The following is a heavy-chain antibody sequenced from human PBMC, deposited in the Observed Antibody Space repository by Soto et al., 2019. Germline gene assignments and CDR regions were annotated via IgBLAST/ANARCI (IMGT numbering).Heavy chain of an antibody. D-gene: IGHD5-12*01. V-gene: IGHV3-23*01. CDR1: GFTFSTYA. CDR3: TKDRATHRNY. J-gene: IGHJ4*02. CDR2: IDNSGGIT. Sequence: GGSLRLSCAASGFTFSTYAMSWVRQAPGKGLEWVSTIDNSGGITYYADSVKGRFTISRDNSKNTLYLQMNSLRIEDTAVYYCTKDRATHRNYWGQGTLVTVSS.